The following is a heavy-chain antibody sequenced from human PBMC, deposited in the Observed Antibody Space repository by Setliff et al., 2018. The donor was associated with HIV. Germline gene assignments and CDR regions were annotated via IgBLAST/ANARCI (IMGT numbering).Heavy chain of an antibody. Sequence: PGESLKISCAASGFTFSSYGMHWVRQAPGKGLEWVAVIWYDGSNKYYADSVKGRFTISRDNSKNTLYLQMNSLRAEDTAVYYCAKARGLATVPYYYYYMDVWGKGTTVTVSS. CDR1: GFTFSSYG. J-gene: IGHJ6*03. D-gene: IGHD2-2*01. CDR3: AKARGLATVPYYYYYMDV. CDR2: IWYDGSNK. V-gene: IGHV3-33*06.